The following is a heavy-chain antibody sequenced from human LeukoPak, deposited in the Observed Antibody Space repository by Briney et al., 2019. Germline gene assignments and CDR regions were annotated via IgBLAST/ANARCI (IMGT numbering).Heavy chain of an antibody. Sequence: PSGTLSLTCAVSGGSISSSNWWSWVPQPPGKGLEWFGEIYMVGSTNYNPSLKSRVTISVDKSKNQFSLKLSSVTAADTAVYYCAREVVAAAGSWFDPWGQGTLVTVRS. J-gene: IGHJ5*02. V-gene: IGHV4-4*02. D-gene: IGHD6-13*01. CDR2: IYMVGST. CDR3: AREVVAAAGSWFDP. CDR1: GGSISSSNW.